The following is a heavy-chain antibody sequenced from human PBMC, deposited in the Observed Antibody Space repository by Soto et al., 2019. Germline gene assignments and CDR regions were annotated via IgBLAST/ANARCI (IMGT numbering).Heavy chain of an antibody. CDR2: SRDRTKSYTT. CDR1: GFTFTDHY. J-gene: IGHJ4*02. Sequence: PGGSLRLSCAASGFTFTDHYMDWVRQAPGKGLEWVGRSRDRTKSYTTEYAASVKGRFTISRDDSKNSLFLQMNSLKADDTAVYYCARVGPGTPRDFXYWGLGTLVTVS. D-gene: IGHD1-1*01. CDR3: ARVGPGTPRDFXY. V-gene: IGHV3-72*01.